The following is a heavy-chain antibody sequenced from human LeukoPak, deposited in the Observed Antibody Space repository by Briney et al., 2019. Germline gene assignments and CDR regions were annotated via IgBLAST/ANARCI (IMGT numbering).Heavy chain of an antibody. D-gene: IGHD3-16*01. V-gene: IGHV1-2*06. CDR3: AREYSYAYYFDY. CDR2: INPNSGGP. CDR1: GYSFTGYC. Sequence: ASVKVSCKASGYSFTGYCIHWVRQAPGQGLEWMGRINPNSGGPNYAQKFQGRVTMTRDTSISTAHLELSRLRSDDTAVYYCAREYSYAYYFDYWGQGTLATVSS. J-gene: IGHJ4*02.